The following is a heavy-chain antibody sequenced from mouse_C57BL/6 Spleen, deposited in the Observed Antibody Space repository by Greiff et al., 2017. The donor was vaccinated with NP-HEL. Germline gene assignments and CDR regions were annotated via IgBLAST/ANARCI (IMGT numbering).Heavy chain of an antibody. Sequence: EVQRVESGGGLVKPGGSLKLSCAASGFTFSDYGMHWVRQAPEKGLEWVAYISSGSSTIYYADTVKGRFTISRDNAKNTLFLQMTSLRSEDTAMYYCARPDYDYDYAMDYWGQGTSVTVSS. CDR2: ISSGSSTI. J-gene: IGHJ4*01. D-gene: IGHD2-4*01. CDR1: GFTFSDYG. CDR3: ARPDYDYDYAMDY. V-gene: IGHV5-17*01.